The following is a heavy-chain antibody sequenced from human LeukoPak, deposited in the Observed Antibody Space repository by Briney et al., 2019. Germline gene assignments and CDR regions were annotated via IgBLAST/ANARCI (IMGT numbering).Heavy chain of an antibody. Sequence: GESLKISCKSSGYRFTTYWIGWVRPMPGKGREGMGIIWPGDSDTRYIPCFQGQVTISADKSIRTAYLQWSSLKDSDTAMYYCARYYCSAGNCPTYFDYWGQGTLVSVSS. CDR1: GYRFTTYW. D-gene: IGHD2-15*01. CDR2: IWPGDSDT. V-gene: IGHV5-51*01. CDR3: ARYYCSAGNCPTYFDY. J-gene: IGHJ4*02.